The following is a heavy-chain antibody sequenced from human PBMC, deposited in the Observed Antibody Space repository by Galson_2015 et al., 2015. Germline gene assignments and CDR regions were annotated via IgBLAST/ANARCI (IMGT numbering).Heavy chain of an antibody. CDR1: GGSISSSSYY. V-gene: IGHV4-39*01. CDR3: ARSGTTFDY. CDR2: IYYSGST. D-gene: IGHD4-17*01. J-gene: IGHJ4*02. Sequence: ETLSLTCTVSGGSISSSSYYWGWIRQPPGKGLEWIGSIYYSGSTYYNPSLKSRVTISVDTSKNQFSLKLSSVTAADTAVYYCARSGTTFDYWGQGTLVTVSS.